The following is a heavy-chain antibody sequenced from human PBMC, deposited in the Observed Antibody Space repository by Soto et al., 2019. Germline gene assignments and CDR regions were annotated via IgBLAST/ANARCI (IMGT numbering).Heavy chain of an antibody. CDR2: IIPIFGTA. CDR1: GGTFSSYA. D-gene: IGHD2-2*02. J-gene: IGHJ5*02. CDR3: ARGGRIVVVPAAIPDDWFDP. V-gene: IGHV1-69*13. Sequence: ASVKVSCKASGGTFSSYAISWVRQAPGQGLEWMGGIIPIFGTANYAQKFQGRVTITADESTSTAYMELSSLRSEDTAVYYCARGGRIVVVPAAIPDDWFDPWGQGTLVTVSS.